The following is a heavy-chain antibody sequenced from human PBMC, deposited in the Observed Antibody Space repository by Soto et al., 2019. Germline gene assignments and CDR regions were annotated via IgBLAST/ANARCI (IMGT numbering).Heavy chain of an antibody. CDR2: IIPIFGTA. Sequence: QVQLVQSEAEVKKPGSSVKVSCKASGGTFSSYAISWVRQAPGQGLEWMGGIIPIFGTANYAQKFQGRVTITADESTSTAYMELSSLRSEDTAVYYCARNGDQLLYGYYGMDVWGQGTTVTVSS. J-gene: IGHJ6*02. D-gene: IGHD2-2*02. CDR3: ARNGDQLLYGYYGMDV. V-gene: IGHV1-69*01. CDR1: GGTFSSYA.